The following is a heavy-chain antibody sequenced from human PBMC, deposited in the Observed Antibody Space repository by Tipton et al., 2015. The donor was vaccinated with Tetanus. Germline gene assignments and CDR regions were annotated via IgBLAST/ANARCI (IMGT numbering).Heavy chain of an antibody. J-gene: IGHJ4*02. CDR3: ARAHCTDGVCNFDF. CDR2: IYPGDSDT. CDR1: GYIFTNYW. V-gene: IGHV5-51*01. D-gene: IGHD2-8*01. Sequence: VQLVQSGGEVKKPGESLKISCKGSGYIFTNYWIGWVRQKPGKGLEWMGIIYPGDSDTRYSPSFQGQVTISVDKSINTAYLQWSSLKASDTSVFYCARAHCTDGVCNFDFWSQGALVTVAS.